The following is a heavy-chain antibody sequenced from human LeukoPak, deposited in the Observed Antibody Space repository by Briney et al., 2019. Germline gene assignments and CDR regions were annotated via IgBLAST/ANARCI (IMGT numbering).Heavy chain of an antibody. CDR2: INPNSGGT. J-gene: IGHJ4*02. CDR1: GYTFTGYY. V-gene: IGHV1-2*02. Sequence: ASVKVSCKASGYTFTGYYMHWVRQAPGQGLEWMGWINPNSGGTNYAQKLQGRVTMTTDTSTSTAYMELRSLRSDDTAVYYCARRGYSSGWYFDYWGQGTLVTVSS. D-gene: IGHD6-19*01. CDR3: ARRGYSSGWYFDY.